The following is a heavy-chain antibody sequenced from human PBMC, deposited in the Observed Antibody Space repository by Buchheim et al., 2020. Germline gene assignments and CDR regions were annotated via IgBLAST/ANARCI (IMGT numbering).Heavy chain of an antibody. CDR3: ARRYCSNTSSVDHYYYMDV. Sequence: QVQLQQWGAGLLKPSEPLSLTCAVYGGSFSGYYWSWIRQPPGKGLEWIGEINHSGSTNYNPSLKSRVTISVDTTKNQFSLKLSTVTAADTAVYYCARRYCSNTSSVDHYYYMDVWGKGTT. D-gene: IGHD2-2*01. CDR2: INHSGST. J-gene: IGHJ6*03. V-gene: IGHV4-34*01. CDR1: GGSFSGYY.